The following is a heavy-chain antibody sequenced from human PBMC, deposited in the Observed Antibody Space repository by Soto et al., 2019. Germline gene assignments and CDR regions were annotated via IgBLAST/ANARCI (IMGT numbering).Heavy chain of an antibody. J-gene: IGHJ4*02. CDR1: GGSISSGGHY. CDR2: IDYSGST. V-gene: IGHV4-31*03. D-gene: IGHD5-12*01. CDR3: ARDRMRGYDPYFDY. Sequence: QVQLQESGPGLVKPSQTLSLTCTVSGGSISSGGHYWSWIRQHPGKGLEWIGYIDYSGSTYYNPSLKSRVTISVDTSKNQFSLQLSSVTAADTAVYYCARDRMRGYDPYFDYWGQGTLDTVSS.